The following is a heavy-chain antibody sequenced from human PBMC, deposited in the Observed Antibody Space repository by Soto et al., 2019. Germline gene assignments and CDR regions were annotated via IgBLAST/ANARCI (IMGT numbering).Heavy chain of an antibody. CDR1: GGSISSGGYS. Sequence: QLQLQESGSGLVKPSQTLSLTCAVSGGSISSGGYSWSWIRQPPGKGLEWIGYIYHSGSTYYNPSLKSRVTIAVDRSKNQFSLKLSSVTATDTAVYYCARGPLSDGGNSGGYGMDVWGQGTTVTVSS. D-gene: IGHD2-21*02. V-gene: IGHV4-30-2*01. CDR3: ARGPLSDGGNSGGYGMDV. J-gene: IGHJ6*02. CDR2: IYHSGST.